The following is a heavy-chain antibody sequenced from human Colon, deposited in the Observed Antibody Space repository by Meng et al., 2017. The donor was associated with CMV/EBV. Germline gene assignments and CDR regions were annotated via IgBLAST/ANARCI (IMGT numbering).Heavy chain of an antibody. V-gene: IGHV3-21*01. CDR3: ARGGFWSGYADY. CDR1: GFTFSSYS. D-gene: IGHD3-3*01. Sequence: GESLKISCVASGFTFSSYSMNWVRQAPGKGLEWVSSISSSSSYIYYADSVKGRFTTSRDNAKNSLYLQMNSLRAEDTALYYCARGGFWSGYADYWGQGTLVTVSS. J-gene: IGHJ4*02. CDR2: ISSSSSYI.